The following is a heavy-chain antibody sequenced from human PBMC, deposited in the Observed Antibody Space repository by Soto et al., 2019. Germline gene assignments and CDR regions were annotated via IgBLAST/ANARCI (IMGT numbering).Heavy chain of an antibody. D-gene: IGHD1-26*01. Sequence: EVRLVESGGDLVHPGASIRLSCAASGFSFSNFWMTSVRQAPGKGLDWVANLTEDGSVKYFQVSVQGRFINSRDNPKNSIDLQTNSQRVEYTSFYHCATDTVGDDGAFFVMLVQGTMVTVSS. J-gene: IGHJ3*02. CDR2: LTEDGSVK. CDR3: ATDTVGDDGAFFVM. CDR1: GFSFSNFW. V-gene: IGHV3-7*01.